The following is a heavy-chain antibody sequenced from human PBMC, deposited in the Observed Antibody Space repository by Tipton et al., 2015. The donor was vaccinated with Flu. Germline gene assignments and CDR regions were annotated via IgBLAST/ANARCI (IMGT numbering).Heavy chain of an antibody. V-gene: IGHV4-39*01. Sequence: GLVKPSETLSLTCTVSGDSTSSSRYFWGWVRQPPGKRLECIGVVYYDGVTYYNPSLKSRVSVSLDTSKNQFSLKLTSMTVADTAVYYCARGQKTFDFDIWGQGTMVTVSS. D-gene: IGHD3-9*01. J-gene: IGHJ3*02. CDR1: GDSTSSSRYF. CDR3: ARGQKTFDFDI. CDR2: VYYDGVT.